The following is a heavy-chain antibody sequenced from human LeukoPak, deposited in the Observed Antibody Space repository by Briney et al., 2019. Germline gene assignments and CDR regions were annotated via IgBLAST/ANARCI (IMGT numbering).Heavy chain of an antibody. CDR1: GGSISSYH. V-gene: IGHV4-59*01. D-gene: IGHD1-14*01. J-gene: IGHJ4*02. CDR2: TSYSGST. Sequence: PSETLSLTCTVSGGSISSYHWSWTRHPPGKGLEWIGYTSYSGSTNYNPSLKSRVTISVDTSKNQFSLKLRSVTAADTAVYYCARGRIIGPWGQGTLVTVSS. CDR3: ARGRIIGP.